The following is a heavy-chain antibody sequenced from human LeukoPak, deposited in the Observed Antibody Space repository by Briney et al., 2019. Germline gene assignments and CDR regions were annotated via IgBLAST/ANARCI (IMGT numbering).Heavy chain of an antibody. J-gene: IGHJ3*02. CDR3: VNLGPYYYGRNSLGGLYI. D-gene: IGHD3-10*01. CDR2: INHRGST. CDR1: GGSFSGYY. V-gene: IGHV4-34*06. Sequence: NTSETLSLICAVYGGSFSGYYWTWIRQPPGKRLEWIGEINHRGSTKYNPSLKSRVTISIDTSKNQFSLKLGSATAADTAVYFCVNLGPYYYGRNSLGGLYIWGQGTMVTVSS.